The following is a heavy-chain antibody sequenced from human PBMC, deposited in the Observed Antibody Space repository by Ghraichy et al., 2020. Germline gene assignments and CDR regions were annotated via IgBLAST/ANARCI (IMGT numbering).Heavy chain of an antibody. CDR3: ARGNGMATVQGNYYYGMDV. J-gene: IGHJ6*02. CDR1: GGSFSAYY. Sequence: SETLSLTCAVYGGSFSAYYWSWIRQPPGKGLELIGEISHSGSTNYNPSLKSRVTISVDTSKNQFSLRLSSVTAADTAVYYCARGNGMATVQGNYYYGMDVWGQGTTVTVSS. V-gene: IGHV4-34*01. D-gene: IGHD5-24*01. CDR2: ISHSGST.